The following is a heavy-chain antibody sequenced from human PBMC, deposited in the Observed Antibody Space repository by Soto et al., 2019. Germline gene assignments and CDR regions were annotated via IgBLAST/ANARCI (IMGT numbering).Heavy chain of an antibody. CDR1: GGSISSYY. CDR3: AKTYDVLTGYYAFDV. D-gene: IGHD3-9*01. V-gene: IGHV4-59*01. J-gene: IGHJ3*01. Sequence: SETLSLTCTVSGGSISSYYWSWIRQPPGKGLEWIGYIYYSGSTNYNPSLKSRVTISVDTSKNQFSLKLRSVTAADTAVYYCAKTYDVLTGYYAFDVWGQGTMVTVSS. CDR2: IYYSGST.